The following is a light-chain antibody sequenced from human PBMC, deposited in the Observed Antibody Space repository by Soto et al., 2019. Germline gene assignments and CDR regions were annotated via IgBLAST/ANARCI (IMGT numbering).Light chain of an antibody. J-gene: IGKJ1*01. CDR3: QQYNSYSPSWT. Sequence: DIQMTQSPSTLSAFMGDRVTITCRASQSISNWLAWYQQKPGKAPKLLIYDASTLESGVPSRFSGSGSGTAFTLTISSLQSDDFATYYCQQYNSYSPSWTFGQGTKVDSK. CDR2: DAS. CDR1: QSISNW. V-gene: IGKV1-5*01.